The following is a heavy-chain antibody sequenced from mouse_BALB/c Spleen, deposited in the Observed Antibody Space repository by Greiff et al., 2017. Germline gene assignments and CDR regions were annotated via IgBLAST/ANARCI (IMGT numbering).Heavy chain of an antibody. CDR1: GFSLSRYS. V-gene: IGHV2-6-4*01. J-gene: IGHJ3*01. CDR2: IWGGGST. Sequence: VQRVESGPGLVAPSQSLSITCTVSGFSLSRYSVHWVRQPPGKGLEWLGMIWGGGSTDYNSAHKSRLSISKDNSKSQVFLKMTSLQTDDTAMYSYATLSWPPFAYWGQGTLVTVSA. D-gene: IGHD6-5*01. CDR3: ATLSWPPFAY.